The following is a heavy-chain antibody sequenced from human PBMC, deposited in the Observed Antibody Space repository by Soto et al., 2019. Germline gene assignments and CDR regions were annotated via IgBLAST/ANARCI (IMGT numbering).Heavy chain of an antibody. V-gene: IGHV3-33*01. Sequence: GTRRLSCAVSGLSLSSYAIRRVRQAPGKGLEWVAVIWYDGSNKYYADSVKGRFTISRDNSKNTLYLQLNSLRAEDTAVYYWARDPSEIATKPDYWGQGTLVTVSS. J-gene: IGHJ4*02. D-gene: IGHD2-21*01. CDR3: ARDPSEIATKPDY. CDR2: IWYDGSNK. CDR1: GLSLSSYA.